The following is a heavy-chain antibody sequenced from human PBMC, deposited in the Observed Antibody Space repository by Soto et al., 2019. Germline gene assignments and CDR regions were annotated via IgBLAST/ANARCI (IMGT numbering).Heavy chain of an antibody. CDR3: ATLLQGYYLDT. V-gene: IGHV4-30-4*01. Sequence: QVQLQESGPGLVKSSQTLSLTCTVSGGSITNDNYYWNWIRQPPGKGLEWIGYSYYSGRTYYNAALESRLTIVVDTSKNQFSLKLNSVTAADTAIYYCATLLQGYYLDTWGQGILVTVSS. J-gene: IGHJ4*02. CDR1: GGSITNDNYY. D-gene: IGHD2-15*01. CDR2: SYYSGRT.